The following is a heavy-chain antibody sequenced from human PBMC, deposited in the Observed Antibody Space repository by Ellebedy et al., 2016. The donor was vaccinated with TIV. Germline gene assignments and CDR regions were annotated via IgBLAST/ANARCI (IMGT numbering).Heavy chain of an antibody. CDR3: ARDGPYTAMVYY. CDR2: IIPIFGTA. Sequence: SVKVSCXASGGTFSSYAISWVRQAPGQGLEWMGGIIPIFGTANYAQKFQGRVTITADESTSTAYMELSSLRSEDTAVYYCARDGPYTAMVYYWGQGTLVTVSS. D-gene: IGHD5-18*01. J-gene: IGHJ4*02. V-gene: IGHV1-69*13. CDR1: GGTFSSYA.